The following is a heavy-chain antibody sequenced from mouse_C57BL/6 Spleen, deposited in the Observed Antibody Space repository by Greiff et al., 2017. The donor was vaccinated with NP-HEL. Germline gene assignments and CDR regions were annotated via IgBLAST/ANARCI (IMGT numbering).Heavy chain of an antibody. D-gene: IGHD2-5*01. CDR1: GYTFTSYW. J-gene: IGHJ1*03. CDR2: IDPSDSYT. V-gene: IGHV1-69*01. Sequence: VQLQPPGAELVMPGASVKLSCKASGYTFTSYWMHWVKQRPGPGLEWIGEIDPSDSYTNYNQKFKGKSTLTVDKSSSTAYMQLSSLTSEDSAVYYCARRAYSNYFYWYFDVWGTGTTVTVSS. CDR3: ARRAYSNYFYWYFDV.